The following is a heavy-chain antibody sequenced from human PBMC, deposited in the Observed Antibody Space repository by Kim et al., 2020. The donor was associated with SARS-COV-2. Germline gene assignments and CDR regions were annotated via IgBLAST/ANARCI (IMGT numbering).Heavy chain of an antibody. CDR2: INHSGST. CDR3: ARRGSSGSYSYYYGMDV. V-gene: IGHV4-34*01. D-gene: IGHD1-26*01. CDR1: GGSFSGYY. Sequence: SETLSLTCAVYGGSFSGYYWSWIRQPPGKGLEWIGEINHSGSTNYNPSLKSRVTISVDTSKNQFSLKLSSVTAADTAVYYCARRGSSGSYSYYYGMDVWGKGTTVTVSS. J-gene: IGHJ6*04.